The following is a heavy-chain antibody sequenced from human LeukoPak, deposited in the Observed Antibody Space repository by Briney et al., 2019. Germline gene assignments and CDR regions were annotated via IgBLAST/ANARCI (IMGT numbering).Heavy chain of an antibody. D-gene: IGHD1-26*01. CDR2: IKQDGSEK. CDR3: ARVKVGANTDYYYYMDV. V-gene: IGHV3-7*01. CDR1: GFTFSSYW. J-gene: IGHJ6*03. Sequence: PGGSLRLSCAASGFTFSSYWMSWVRQAPGKGLEWVANIKQDGSEKYYVDSVKGRFTISRDNAKNSLYLQMNSLRAEDTAVYYCARVKVGANTDYYYYMDVWGKGTTVTISS.